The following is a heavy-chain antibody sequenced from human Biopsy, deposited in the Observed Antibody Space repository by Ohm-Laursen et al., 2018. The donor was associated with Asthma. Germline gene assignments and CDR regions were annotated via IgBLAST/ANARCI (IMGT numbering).Heavy chain of an antibody. D-gene: IGHD6-19*01. CDR3: ARASVAASSNWFDP. Sequence: SETLSLTCTVSGASIKTDDHYWSWLRQPPGKGLEWSGFIHYSGSTSYNPSLKGGVTISVDTSKSQFSLKLSSVTAADTAVYYCARASVAASSNWFDPWGQGTLVTVSS. V-gene: IGHV4-30-4*01. CDR2: IHYSGST. CDR1: GASIKTDDHY. J-gene: IGHJ5*02.